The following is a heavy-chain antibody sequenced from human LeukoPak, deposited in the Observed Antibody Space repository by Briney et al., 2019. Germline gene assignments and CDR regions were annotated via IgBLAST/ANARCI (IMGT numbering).Heavy chain of an antibody. CDR1: GFTFGDYA. CDR3: AREFGGMDV. V-gene: IGHV3-49*04. CDR2: IRSKAYGGTT. D-gene: IGHD3-3*01. J-gene: IGHJ6*04. Sequence: GGSLRLSCTASGFTFGDYAMSWVRQAPGKGLEWVGFIRSKAYGGTTEYAASVKGRFTISRDDSKSIAYLQMNSLRAEDTAVYYCAREFGGMDVWGKGTTVTVSS.